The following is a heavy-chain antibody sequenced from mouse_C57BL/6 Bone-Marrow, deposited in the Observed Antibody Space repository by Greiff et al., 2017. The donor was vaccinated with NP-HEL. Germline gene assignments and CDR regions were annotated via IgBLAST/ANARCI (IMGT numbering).Heavy chain of an antibody. V-gene: IGHV3-1*01. CDR3: ARGTVGGPAWFAY. J-gene: IGHJ3*01. CDR1: GYSITSGYD. Sequence: EVQLQESGPGMVKPSQSLSLTCTVTGYSITSGYDWHWIRHFPGNKLEWMGYISYSGSTNYNPSLKSRISITHDTSKNHFFLKLNSVTTEDTATYYCARGTVGGPAWFAYWGQGTLVTVSA. D-gene: IGHD1-1*01. CDR2: ISYSGST.